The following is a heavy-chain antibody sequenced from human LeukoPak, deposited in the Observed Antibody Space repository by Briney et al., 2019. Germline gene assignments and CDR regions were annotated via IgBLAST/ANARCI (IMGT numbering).Heavy chain of an antibody. D-gene: IGHD2-8*01. J-gene: IGHJ3*02. Sequence: SETLSLTCSVSGDSISTSSYYWGWSRQPPGKRLEWIGTSYYSGSTYYNPSLTSRVTISVDTSKHQFSLKLSSVTAADTAVYYCARRTTGPYADAFDIWGQGTVVSVSS. CDR1: GDSISTSSYY. CDR3: ARRTTGPYADAFDI. V-gene: IGHV4-39*01. CDR2: SYYSGST.